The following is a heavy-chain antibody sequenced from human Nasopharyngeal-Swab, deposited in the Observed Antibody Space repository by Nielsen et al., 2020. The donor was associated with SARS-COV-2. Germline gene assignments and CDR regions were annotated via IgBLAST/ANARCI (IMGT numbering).Heavy chain of an antibody. J-gene: IGHJ4*02. CDR1: GFPFSSYG. CDR3: ARGRSSSWEDYFDY. D-gene: IGHD6-13*01. Sequence: SCAASGFPFSSYGMHWVRQAPGKGLEWVAVIWYDGSNKYYADSVKGRFTISRDNSKNTLYLQMNSLRAEDTAVYYCARGRSSSWEDYFDYWGQGTLVTVSS. CDR2: IWYDGSNK. V-gene: IGHV3-33*01.